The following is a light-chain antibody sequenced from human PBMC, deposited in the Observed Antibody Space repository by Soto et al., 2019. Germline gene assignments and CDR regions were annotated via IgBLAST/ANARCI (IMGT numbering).Light chain of an antibody. CDR3: SSYRSSSKV. CDR1: SSDVGGYNY. J-gene: IGLJ1*01. Sequence: QTVVTQPASVSGSPGQSITISCTGTSSDVGGYNYVSWYQQHPGKAPKLMIYEVSNRPSGVSNRFSGSKSGNTASLTISGLQAEDEADYYCSSYRSSSKVFGTGTKLTVL. V-gene: IGLV2-14*01. CDR2: EVS.